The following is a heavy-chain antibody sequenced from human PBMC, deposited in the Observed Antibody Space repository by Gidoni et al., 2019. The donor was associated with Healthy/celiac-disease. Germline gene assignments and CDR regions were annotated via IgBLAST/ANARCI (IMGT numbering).Heavy chain of an antibody. Sequence: EVQLLESGGGLVQPGGSLRLSCAASGFTFSTYAMSWVRQAPGKGLEWVSAIRGSGGSTYYADSVKGRFTISRDNSKNTLYLQMNSLRAEDTAVYYCAKRYCSSTSCYWRHFDYWGQGTLVTVSS. D-gene: IGHD2-2*01. CDR1: GFTFSTYA. CDR3: AKRYCSSTSCYWRHFDY. CDR2: IRGSGGST. J-gene: IGHJ4*02. V-gene: IGHV3-23*01.